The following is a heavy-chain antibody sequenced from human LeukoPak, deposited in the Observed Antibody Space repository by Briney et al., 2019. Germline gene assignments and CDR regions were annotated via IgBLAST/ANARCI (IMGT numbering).Heavy chain of an antibody. CDR3: AKDHTAMVIGPAAFDI. D-gene: IGHD5-18*01. V-gene: IGHV3-9*03. Sequence: GGSLRLSCAASGFTFDDYAMHWVRQAPGKGLEWVSGISWNSGSIVYADSVKGRFTISRDNAKNSLYLQMNSLRAEDMALYYCAKDHTAMVIGPAAFDIWGQGTMVTVSS. CDR1: GFTFDDYA. J-gene: IGHJ3*02. CDR2: ISWNSGSI.